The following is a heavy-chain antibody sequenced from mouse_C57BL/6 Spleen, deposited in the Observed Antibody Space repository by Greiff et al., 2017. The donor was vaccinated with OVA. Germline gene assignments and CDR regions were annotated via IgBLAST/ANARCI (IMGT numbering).Heavy chain of an antibody. CDR2: IGPGSGST. CDR1: GYTFTDYY. J-gene: IGHJ3*01. V-gene: IGHV1-77*01. CDR3: ARDYYYGSSLAWFAY. Sequence: VKLQESGAELVKPGASVKISCKASGYTFTDYYINWVKQRPGQGLEWIGKIGPGSGSTYYNEKFKGKATLTADKSSSTAYMQLSSLTSEDSAVYFCARDYYYGSSLAWFAYWGQGTLVTVSA. D-gene: IGHD1-1*01.